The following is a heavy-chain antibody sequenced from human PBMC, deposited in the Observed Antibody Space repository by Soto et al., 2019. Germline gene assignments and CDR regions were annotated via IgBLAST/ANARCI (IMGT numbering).Heavy chain of an antibody. D-gene: IGHD4-17*01. CDR1: GGSVTNSSYY. CDR3: VSQRTTVPTQAYFDY. Sequence: SETLSLTCTVSGGSVTNSSYYWGWIRQSPGKGLEWIGSAYYRGRSYSKSSVKSRVTISVDTSKNRFSLSLNSVTASDTAVYFCVSQRTTVPTQAYFDYWGPGALVTSPQ. V-gene: IGHV4-39*01. J-gene: IGHJ4*02. CDR2: AYYRGRS.